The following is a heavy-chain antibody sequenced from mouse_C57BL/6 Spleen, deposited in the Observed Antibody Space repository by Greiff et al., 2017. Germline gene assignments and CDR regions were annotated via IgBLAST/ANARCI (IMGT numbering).Heavy chain of an antibody. CDR1: GYTFTSYW. D-gene: IGHD2-5*01. V-gene: IGHV1-64*01. J-gene: IGHJ2*01. CDR2: IHPNSGST. Sequence: QVQLQQPGAELVKPGASVKLSCKASGYTFTSYWMHWVKQRPGQGLEWIGMIHPNSGSTNYNEKFKSKATLTVDKSSSTAYMQLSSLTSEDSAVYYCARGASYYSNWPDYWGQGTTLTVSS. CDR3: ARGASYYSNWPDY.